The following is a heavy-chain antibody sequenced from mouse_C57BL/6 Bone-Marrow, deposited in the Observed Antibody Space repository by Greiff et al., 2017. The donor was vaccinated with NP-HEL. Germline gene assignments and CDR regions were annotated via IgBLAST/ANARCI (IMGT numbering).Heavy chain of an antibody. CDR1: GFSLTSYG. Sequence: VQLVESGPGLVQPSQSLSITCTVSGFSLTSYGVHWVRQSPGKGLEWLGVIWSGGSTDYNAAFISRLSISKDNSKSQVFFKMNSLQADDTAIYYCARNSIATVVAWYFDVWGTGTTVTVSS. J-gene: IGHJ1*03. CDR3: ARNSIATVVAWYFDV. V-gene: IGHV2-2*01. D-gene: IGHD1-1*01. CDR2: IWSGGST.